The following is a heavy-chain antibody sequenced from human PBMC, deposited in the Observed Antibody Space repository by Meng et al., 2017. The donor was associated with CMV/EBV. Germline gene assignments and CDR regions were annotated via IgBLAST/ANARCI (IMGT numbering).Heavy chain of an antibody. CDR2: IRYDGSNK. CDR1: GFTFSSYG. J-gene: IGHJ5*02. CDR3: AKDSVRGITTFGVVNLGGWFDP. D-gene: IGHD3-3*01. Sequence: GESLKISCAASGFTFSSYGMHWVRQAPGKGLEWVAFIRYDGSNKYYADSVKGRFTISRDNSKNTLYLQMNSLRAEDTAVYYCAKDSVRGITTFGVVNLGGWFDPWGQGTLVTVSS. V-gene: IGHV3-30*02.